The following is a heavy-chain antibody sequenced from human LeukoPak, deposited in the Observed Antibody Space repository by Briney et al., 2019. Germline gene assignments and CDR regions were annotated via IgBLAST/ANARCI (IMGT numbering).Heavy chain of an antibody. J-gene: IGHJ5*02. CDR2: ISSNGGST. Sequence: GGSLRLSCSASGFTFSSYAMHWVRQAPGKGLEYVSAISSNGGSTYYADSVKGRFTISRDNSKNTLYLQMSSLRAEDTAVYYCVKTYYDFWSGYCPRENWFDPWGQGTLVTVSS. CDR1: GFTFSSYA. V-gene: IGHV3-64D*06. D-gene: IGHD3-3*01. CDR3: VKTYYDFWSGYCPRENWFDP.